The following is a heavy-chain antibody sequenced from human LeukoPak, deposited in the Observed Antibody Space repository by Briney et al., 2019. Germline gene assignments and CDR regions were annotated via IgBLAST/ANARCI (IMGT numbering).Heavy chain of an antibody. CDR2: IYYSGST. CDR3: ARGTGDELNYYFDY. J-gene: IGHJ4*02. CDR1: GGSISSYY. V-gene: IGHV4-59*01. Sequence: SETLSLTCTVPGGSISSYYWSWIRQPPGEGLEWIGYIYYSGSTNYNPSLKSRVTISVDTSKNQFSLKLSSVTAADTAVYYCARGTGDELNYYFDYWGQGTLVTVSS. D-gene: IGHD7-27*01.